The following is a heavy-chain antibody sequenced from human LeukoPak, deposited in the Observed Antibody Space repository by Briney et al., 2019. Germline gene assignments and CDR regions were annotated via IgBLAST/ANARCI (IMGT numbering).Heavy chain of an antibody. Sequence: SQTLSLTCTVSGGSISSGDYYWSWIRQPPGKGLEWIGYIYYSGSTYYNPSLKSRVTISVDTSKNQFSLKLSSVTAADTAVYYCATGYYDSSGYDNWFDPWGQGTLVTVSS. CDR2: IYYSGST. J-gene: IGHJ5*02. D-gene: IGHD3-22*01. V-gene: IGHV4-30-4*01. CDR3: ATGYYDSSGYDNWFDP. CDR1: GGSISSGDYY.